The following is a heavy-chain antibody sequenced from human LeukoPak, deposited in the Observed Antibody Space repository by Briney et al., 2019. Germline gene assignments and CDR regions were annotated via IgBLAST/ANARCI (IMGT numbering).Heavy chain of an antibody. CDR3: ARDSSSSLFDYYYYMDV. Sequence: ASVKVSCKASGGTFSSYAISWVRQAPGQGLEWMGGIIPIFGTANYAQKFQGRVTITTDESTSTAYMELSSLRSEDTAVYYCARDSSSSLFDYYYYMDVWGKGTTVTISS. D-gene: IGHD6-6*01. J-gene: IGHJ6*03. CDR1: GGTFSSYA. CDR2: IIPIFGTA. V-gene: IGHV1-69*05.